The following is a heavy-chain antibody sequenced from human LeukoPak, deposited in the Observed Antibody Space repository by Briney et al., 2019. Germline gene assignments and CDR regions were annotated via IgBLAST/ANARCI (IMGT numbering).Heavy chain of an antibody. J-gene: IGHJ3*02. D-gene: IGHD3-22*01. Sequence: PGRSLRLSCAASGFTFSSYGMHWVRQAPGKGLEWVSYISSSSSTIYYADSVKGRFTISRDNAKNSLYLQMNSLRAEDTAVCYCATHPGPDSSGYYYAFDIWGQGTMVTVSS. CDR2: ISSSSSTI. CDR3: ATHPGPDSSGYYYAFDI. CDR1: GFTFSSYG. V-gene: IGHV3-48*01.